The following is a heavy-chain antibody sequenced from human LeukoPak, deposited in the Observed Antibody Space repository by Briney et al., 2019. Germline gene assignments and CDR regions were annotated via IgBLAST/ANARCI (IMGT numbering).Heavy chain of an antibody. J-gene: IGHJ6*03. CDR1: GGAFSSYA. CDR2: IIPIFGTG. CDR3: ARSLFRFLEWSYRSYYYYYMDV. V-gene: IGHV1-69*06. D-gene: IGHD3-3*01. Sequence: SVTLSFKSSGGAFSSYAISWVRQAPGQGLGWMGGIIPIFGTGNYAQKFQGRVTITADKSTSTAYMELSSLRSEDTAVYFCARSLFRFLEWSYRSYYYYYMDVWGKGTTVTVSS.